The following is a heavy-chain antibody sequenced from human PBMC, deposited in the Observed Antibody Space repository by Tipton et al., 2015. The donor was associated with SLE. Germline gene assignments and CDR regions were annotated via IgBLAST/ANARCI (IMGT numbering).Heavy chain of an antibody. D-gene: IGHD5-12*01. CDR1: GDSISSGSFF. V-gene: IGHV4-39*07. CDR3: ARGDILGPIHWFDP. Sequence: TLSLTCTVSGDSISSGSFFWCWVRPSPEKGLAWIGSVHSRGNTYYNPSLTSRVTISVDPSKNQFSLTPNAVTAADTAVYYCARGDILGPIHWFDPWGQGTLVTVSS. CDR2: VHSRGNT. J-gene: IGHJ5*02.